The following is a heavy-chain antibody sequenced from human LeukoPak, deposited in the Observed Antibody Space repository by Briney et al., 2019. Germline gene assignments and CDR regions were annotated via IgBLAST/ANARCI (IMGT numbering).Heavy chain of an antibody. CDR1: GGSISSGGHS. D-gene: IGHD2-2*01. CDR3: ARETVPGAYGY. V-gene: IGHV4-30-2*01. CDR2: IYHSGST. J-gene: IGHJ4*02. Sequence: SQTLSLTCAVSGGSISSGGHSWSWIRQPPGKGLEWIGYIYHSGSTYYNPSLKSRVTISVDRSKNQFSLKLSSVTAADTAVYYCARETVPGAYGYWGQGTLVTVSS.